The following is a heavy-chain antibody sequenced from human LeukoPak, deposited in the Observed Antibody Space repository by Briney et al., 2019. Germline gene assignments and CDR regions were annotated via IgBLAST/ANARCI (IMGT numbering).Heavy chain of an antibody. J-gene: IGHJ4*02. CDR3: ARHGCSGGSCYSG. CDR2: IYYSGSA. Sequence: PSETLSLTCTVSGGSISSYYWSWIRQPPGKGLEWIGYIYYSGSANYNPSLKSRVTISVDTSKNQFSLKLSSVTAADTAAYYCARHGCSGGSCYSGWGQGTLVTVSS. CDR1: GGSISSYY. V-gene: IGHV4-59*08. D-gene: IGHD2-15*01.